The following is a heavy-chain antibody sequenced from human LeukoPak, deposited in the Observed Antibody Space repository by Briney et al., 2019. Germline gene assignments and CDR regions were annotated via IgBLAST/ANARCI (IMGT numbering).Heavy chain of an antibody. CDR1: GGSFSGYY. CDR2: IHHTGST. Sequence: PSETLSLTCAVYGGSFSGYYWSWIRQPPGKGLEWIGYIHHTGSTYYNPSLQSRVTISLATSKHQFSLTLTSVTAADTAVYFCARTYDYFDPWGQGTLVTVSS. J-gene: IGHJ5*02. CDR3: ARTYDYFDP. D-gene: IGHD3-16*01. V-gene: IGHV4-34*01.